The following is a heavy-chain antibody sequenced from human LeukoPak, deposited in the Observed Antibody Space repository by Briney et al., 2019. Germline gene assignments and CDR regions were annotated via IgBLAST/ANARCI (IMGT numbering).Heavy chain of an antibody. CDR3: ARDSEQYYYDSSGYLGY. V-gene: IGHV3-48*04. D-gene: IGHD3-22*01. Sequence: GSLRLSCAASGFTFSSYGMHWVRQAPGEGLEWVSYISSSGSTIYYADSVKGRFTISRDNAKNSLYLQMNSLRAEDTAVYYCARDSEQYYYDSSGYLGYWGQGTLVTVSS. CDR2: ISSSGSTI. CDR1: GFTFSSYG. J-gene: IGHJ4*02.